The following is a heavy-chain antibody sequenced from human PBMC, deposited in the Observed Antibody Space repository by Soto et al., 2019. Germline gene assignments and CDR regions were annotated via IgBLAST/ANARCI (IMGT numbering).Heavy chain of an antibody. CDR3: FKARGRETRILDP. CDR1: GFTFSSYA. CDR2: ISSNGGST. J-gene: IGHJ5*02. Sequence: PGGSLKLSCSASGFTFSSYAMHWVRQAPGKGLEYVSAISSNGGSTYYADSVKGRFTISRDNSKNTLYLQMSSLRAEDTAVYYWFKARGRETRILDPKGQRTLVTVPS. D-gene: IGHD1-26*01. V-gene: IGHV3-64D*06.